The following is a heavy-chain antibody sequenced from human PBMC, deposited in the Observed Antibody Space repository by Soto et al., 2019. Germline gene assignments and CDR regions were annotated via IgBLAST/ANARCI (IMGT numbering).Heavy chain of an antibody. CDR3: ARHLSDGRYYFDY. Sequence: SETLSLTCTVSGGSISSYYWSWIRQPPGKGLEWIGYIYYSGSTNYNPSLKSRVTISVDTSKNQFSLKLSSVTAADTAVYYCARHLSDGRYYFDYWGQGTLVTVSS. CDR2: IYYSGST. CDR1: GGSISSYY. D-gene: IGHD1-26*01. J-gene: IGHJ4*02. V-gene: IGHV4-59*08.